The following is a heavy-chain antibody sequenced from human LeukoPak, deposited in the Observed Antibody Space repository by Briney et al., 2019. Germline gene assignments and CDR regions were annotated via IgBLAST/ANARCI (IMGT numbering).Heavy chain of an antibody. D-gene: IGHD5-18*01. V-gene: IGHV1-2*02. CDR3: ARDPGTAMVEYYFDY. CDR1: GYTFTGYY. J-gene: IGHJ4*02. CDR2: INPNSGGT. Sequence: ASVKVSCKASGYTFTGYYMHWVRQAPGRGLEWMGWINPNSGGTDYAQKFQGRVTMTRDMSISTAYMELSRLRSDDTAVYYCARDPGTAMVEYYFDYWGQGTLVTVSS.